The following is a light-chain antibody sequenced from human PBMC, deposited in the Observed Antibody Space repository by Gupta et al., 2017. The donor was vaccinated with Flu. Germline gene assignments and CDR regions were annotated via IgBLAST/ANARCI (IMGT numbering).Light chain of an antibody. J-gene: IGLJ3*02. V-gene: IGLV3-25*03. CDR2: KEI. CDR1: ALPKQY. CDR3: HSADGSGFSV. Sequence: DLTQPPPVSVSTGPKARVPCSGDALPKQYAYWYQQEPGQAPVVVIFKEIERPSGIPERFSGSSCGTTGTWSISAVQAEDEGDYCCHSADGSGFSVVGRGTEVTVL.